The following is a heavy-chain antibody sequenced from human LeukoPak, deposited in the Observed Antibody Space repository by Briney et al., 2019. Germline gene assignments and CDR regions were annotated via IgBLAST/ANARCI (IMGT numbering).Heavy chain of an antibody. CDR3: ARDEITRGARARGDI. D-gene: IGHD3-10*01. V-gene: IGHV1-69*13. CDR1: GGTFSSYA. J-gene: IGHJ3*02. Sequence: GASVKVSCKASGGTFSSYAISWVRQAPGQGLEWMGGIIPIFGTANYAQKFQGRVTITADESTSTAYMELSSLRSEDTAVYYCARDEITRGARARGDIWGQGTMVTVSS. CDR2: IIPIFGTA.